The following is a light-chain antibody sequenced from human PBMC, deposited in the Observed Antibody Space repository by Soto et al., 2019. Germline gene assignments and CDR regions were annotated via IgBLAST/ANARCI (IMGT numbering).Light chain of an antibody. Sequence: QSVLTQPPSASGSPGQSVTISCTGTSNDVGYYDYVSWYQQHPGKAPKLMIYEVTKRPSGVPDRFSGSKPDYTAFLTVFGLQAEDEADYYCSSYAGSNNFVFGTGTKVTV. CDR2: EVT. CDR1: SNDVGYYDY. V-gene: IGLV2-8*01. CDR3: SSYAGSNNFV. J-gene: IGLJ1*01.